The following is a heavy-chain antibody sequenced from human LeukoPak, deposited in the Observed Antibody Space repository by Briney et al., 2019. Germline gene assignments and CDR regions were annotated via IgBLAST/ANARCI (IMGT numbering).Heavy chain of an antibody. CDR1: GGSFSGYY. V-gene: IGHV4-34*01. CDR3: AHDSSGYYLRAFDI. J-gene: IGHJ3*02. CDR2: INHSGST. Sequence: PSETLSLTCAVYGGSFSGYYWSWIRQPPGKGLEWIGEINHSGSTNYNPSLKSRVTISVDTSKNQFSLKLSSVTAADTAVYYCAHDSSGYYLRAFDIWGQGTMVTVSS. D-gene: IGHD3-22*01.